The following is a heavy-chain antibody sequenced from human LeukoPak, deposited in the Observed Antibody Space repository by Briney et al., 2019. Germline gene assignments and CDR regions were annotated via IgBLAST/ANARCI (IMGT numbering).Heavy chain of an antibody. CDR2: IYYSGST. V-gene: IGHV4-34*01. CDR3: ARINYYDSSGYYSPAGIDY. CDR1: GGSFSGYY. D-gene: IGHD3-22*01. Sequence: PSETLSLTCAVYGGSFSGYYWSWIRQPPGKGLEWIGSIYYSGSTYYNPSLKSRVTISVDTSKNQFSLKLSSVTAADTAVYYCARINYYDSSGYYSPAGIDYWGQGTLVTVSS. J-gene: IGHJ4*02.